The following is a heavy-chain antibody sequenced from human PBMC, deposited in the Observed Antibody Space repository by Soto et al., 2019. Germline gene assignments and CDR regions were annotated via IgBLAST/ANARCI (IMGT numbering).Heavy chain of an antibody. J-gene: IGHJ6*02. D-gene: IGHD1-26*01. CDR2: TSGSGGSA. V-gene: IGHV3-23*01. CDR1: GFSFSSYA. CDR3: AKDGASGSYPPYYYFGMDV. Sequence: EVQLLQSGGGLVQPGMSLRISCVASGFSFSSYAMSWVRQAPGKGLEWVSSTSGSGGSAYYADSVKGRFTIARDNSKNTLRLQMNSLRVDDTAVYYCAKDGASGSYPPYYYFGMDVWGQGTTVTVSS.